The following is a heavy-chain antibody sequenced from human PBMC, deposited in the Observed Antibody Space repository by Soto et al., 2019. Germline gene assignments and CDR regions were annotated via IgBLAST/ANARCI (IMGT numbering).Heavy chain of an antibody. CDR1: GGTFSNYA. V-gene: IGHV1-69*13. CDR2: IIPIFGTT. CDR3: ATMGTPATGLYFFDH. D-gene: IGHD2-15*01. J-gene: IGHJ4*02. Sequence: SVKVSCKASGGTFSNYAITWVRQAPGQGLEWLGRIIPIFGTTDYAQKFQGGVTITADESTTTAYMELSSLRSDDTAVYYCATMGTPATGLYFFDHWGQGSLVTVSS.